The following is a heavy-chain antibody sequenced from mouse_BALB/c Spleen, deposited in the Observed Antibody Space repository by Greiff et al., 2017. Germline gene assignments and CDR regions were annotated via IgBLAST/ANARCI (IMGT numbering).Heavy chain of an antibody. J-gene: IGHJ2*01. Sequence: QVQLKESGPELVKPGASVKISCKASGYAFSSSWMNWVKQRPGQGLEWIGRIYPGDGDTNYNGKFKGKATLTADKSSSTAYMQLSSLTSVDSAVYFCARWGGNYYFDYWGQGTTLTVSS. D-gene: IGHD2-1*01. CDR1: GYAFSSSW. CDR2: IYPGDGDT. CDR3: ARWGGNYYFDY. V-gene: IGHV1-82*01.